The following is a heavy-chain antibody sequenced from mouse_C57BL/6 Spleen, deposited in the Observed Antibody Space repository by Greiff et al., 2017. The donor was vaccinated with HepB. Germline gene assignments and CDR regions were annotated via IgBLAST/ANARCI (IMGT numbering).Heavy chain of an antibody. J-gene: IGHJ4*01. D-gene: IGHD3-1*01. CDR1: GFTFSDYG. CDR3: ARTRTGNAMDY. Sequence: VQLQQSGGGLVKPGGSLKLSCAASGFTFSDYGMHWVRQAPEKGLEWVAYISSGSSTIYYADTVKGRFTISRDNAKNTLFLQMTSLRSEDTAMYYCARTRTGNAMDYWGQGTSVTVSS. V-gene: IGHV5-17*01. CDR2: ISSGSSTI.